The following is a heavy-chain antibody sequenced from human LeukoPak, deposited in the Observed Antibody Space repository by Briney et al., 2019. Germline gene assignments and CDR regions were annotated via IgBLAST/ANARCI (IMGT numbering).Heavy chain of an antibody. CDR2: ISGSGGST. J-gene: IGHJ4*02. CDR1: GGSISSYY. Sequence: ETLSLTCTVSGGSISSYYWSWIRQPPGKGLEWVSAISGSGGSTYYADSVKGRFTISRDNSKNTLYLQMNSLRAEDTAVYYCANDLAAAGTNFDYWGQGTLVTVSS. D-gene: IGHD6-13*01. CDR3: ANDLAAAGTNFDY. V-gene: IGHV3-23*01.